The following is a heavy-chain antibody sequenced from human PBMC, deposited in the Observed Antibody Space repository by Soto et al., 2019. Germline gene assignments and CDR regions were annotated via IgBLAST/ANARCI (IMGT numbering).Heavy chain of an antibody. J-gene: IGHJ6*02. CDR2: FYFSGPT. CDR3: ARQPGHCSSSSCFGYYDMDV. D-gene: IGHD2-2*01. V-gene: IGHV4-39*01. Sequence: SETLSLTCSVSGGSTSSSSYSWAWIRQPPGKGLEWIGTFYFSGPTNYHPSLKSRVTISVDTSKNQFSLKLSSVTAKDTAVYYCARQPGHCSSSSCFGYYDMDVWGQGTTVTVSS. CDR1: GGSTSSSSYS.